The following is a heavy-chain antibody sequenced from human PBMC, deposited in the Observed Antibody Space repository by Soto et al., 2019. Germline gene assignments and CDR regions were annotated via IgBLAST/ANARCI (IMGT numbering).Heavy chain of an antibody. Sequence: GESLKISCKGSGYIFAGYWITWVRQKPGKGLEWMGRIDPSDSQTYYSPSFRGHVTISVTKSITTVFLQWSSLRASATAMYYWATQISDSDTGPNFQYYFDSWGQGRPVAVSS. J-gene: IGHJ4*02. CDR1: GYIFAGYW. CDR2: IDPSDSQT. CDR3: ATQISDSDTGPNFQYYFDS. D-gene: IGHD5-18*01. V-gene: IGHV5-10-1*01.